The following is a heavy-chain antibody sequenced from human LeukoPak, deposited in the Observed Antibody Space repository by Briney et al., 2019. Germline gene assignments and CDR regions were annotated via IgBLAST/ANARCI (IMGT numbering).Heavy chain of an antibody. V-gene: IGHV4-4*07. CDR3: TSDFDN. CDR2: ISTSGST. CDR1: GVSISSYC. Sequence: PSETLSLTCTVSGVSISSYCWSWVRQPPGEGLEWIWRISTSGSTNFYPYPTSRGTISVDTSKNNFSLSLNSVTAAAAAASYSTSDFDNWGQGTLVTVSS. J-gene: IGHJ4*02.